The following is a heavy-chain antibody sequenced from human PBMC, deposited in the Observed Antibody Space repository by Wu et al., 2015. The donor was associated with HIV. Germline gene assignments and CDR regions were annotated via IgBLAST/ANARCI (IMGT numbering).Heavy chain of an antibody. V-gene: IGHV1-2*02. D-gene: IGHD4-17*01. CDR2: INPNSGDT. J-gene: IGHJ4*02. Sequence: QVQLVQSGAEVKKPGASVKVSCKSSGYTFTGYYIHWVRQAPGQGLEWMGWINPNSGDTNYAQKFQGRVTMTRDTSISTAYMELSRLRSDDTAVYYCARDWFAYGDSLGYWGQGNLVTVSS. CDR3: ARDWFAYGDSLGY. CDR1: GYTFTGYY.